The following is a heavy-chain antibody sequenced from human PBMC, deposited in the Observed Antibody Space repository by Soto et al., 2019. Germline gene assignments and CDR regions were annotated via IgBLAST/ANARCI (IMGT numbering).Heavy chain of an antibody. J-gene: IGHJ4*02. V-gene: IGHV1-69*01. CDR1: GGTFSSYA. Sequence: QVQLVQSGAEVKKPGSSVKVSCKASGGTFSSYAISWVRQAPGQGLEWMGGIIPILGTANYAQKSQGRVTITADESTSTAYMELSSLRSEDTAVYYCAREVKLRRLGVAYFDYWGQGTLVTVSS. CDR2: IIPILGTA. CDR3: AREVKLRRLGVAYFDY. D-gene: IGHD3-10*01.